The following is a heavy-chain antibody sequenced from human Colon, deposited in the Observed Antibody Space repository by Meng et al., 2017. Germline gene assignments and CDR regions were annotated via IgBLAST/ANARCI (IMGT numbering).Heavy chain of an antibody. CDR2: IYHSGST. Sequence: QVQLQESGPGLVQPSETLSLTCTVSGGSISSGGYSWSWIRQPPGKGLEWIGEIYHSGSTNYNPSLKSRVTISVDKSKNQFSLKLSSVTAADTAVYYCARGWNHRRWFDPWGQGTLVTVSS. V-gene: IGHV4-39*07. CDR1: GGSISSGGYS. J-gene: IGHJ5*02. CDR3: ARGWNHRRWFDP. D-gene: IGHD1-14*01.